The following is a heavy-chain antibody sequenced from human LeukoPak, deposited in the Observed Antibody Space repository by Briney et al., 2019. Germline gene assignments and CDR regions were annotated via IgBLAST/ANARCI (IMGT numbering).Heavy chain of an antibody. CDR3: AREMSGTVATKVRGVFDY. CDR1: GFTFSSYA. J-gene: IGHJ4*02. Sequence: PGGSLRLSCAASGFTFSSYAMHWVRQAPGKGLEWVAVISYDGSYKYYADSVKGRFTISRDNSKSSLYLQMNSLRTEDTAVYYCAREMSGTVATKVRGVFDYWGQGTLVTVSS. CDR2: ISYDGSYK. V-gene: IGHV3-30*04. D-gene: IGHD5-12*01.